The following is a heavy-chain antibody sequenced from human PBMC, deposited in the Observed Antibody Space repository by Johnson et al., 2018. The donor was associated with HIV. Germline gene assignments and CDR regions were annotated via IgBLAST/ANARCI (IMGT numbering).Heavy chain of an antibody. V-gene: IGHV3-25*05. CDR3: ARERPGYGGHDAFDI. Sequence: VQLVESGGGLAKPAWSPRLSCAASQFIFSNYYMNCVRQAPGNGLELVGQLNPTRDSTSLIHSGKDRFNSSRDNAKNTRHLHMTSLRAEDTAVYHCARERPGYGGHDAFDIWGQGTMVTVSS. J-gene: IGHJ3*02. D-gene: IGHD4-23*01. CDR1: QFIFSNYY. CDR2: NPTRDST.